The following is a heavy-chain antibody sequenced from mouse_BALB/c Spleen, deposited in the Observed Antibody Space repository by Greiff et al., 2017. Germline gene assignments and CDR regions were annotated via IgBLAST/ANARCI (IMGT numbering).Heavy chain of an antibody. CDR3: AREDGYYPFAY. J-gene: IGHJ3*01. Sequence: VQLQQSGAELVRPGALVKLSCKASGFNIKDYYMHWVKQRPEQGLEWIGWIDPENGNTIYDPKFQGKASITADTSSNTAYLQLSSLTSEDTAVYYCAREDGYYPFAYWGQGTLVTVSA. D-gene: IGHD2-3*01. CDR1: GFNIKDYY. V-gene: IGHV14-1*02. CDR2: IDPENGNT.